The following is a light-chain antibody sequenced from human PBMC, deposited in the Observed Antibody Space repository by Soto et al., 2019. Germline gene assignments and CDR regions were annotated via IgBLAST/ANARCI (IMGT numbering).Light chain of an antibody. Sequence: DIQMTQSPSSLSASVGDRVTITCRASQGISSYLAWYQQKPGRAPKLLIYAASTLQSEVPSRFSGSGSGTDFTLTISSLHPEDFATYYCQQLNSYPLAFGGGTKVDIK. CDR3: QQLNSYPLA. V-gene: IGKV1-9*01. CDR1: QGISSY. CDR2: AAS. J-gene: IGKJ4*01.